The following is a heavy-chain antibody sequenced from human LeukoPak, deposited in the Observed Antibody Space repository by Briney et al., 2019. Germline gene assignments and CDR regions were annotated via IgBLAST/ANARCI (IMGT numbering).Heavy chain of an antibody. CDR3: ARDRKGYYDILTGYYGVGAFDI. CDR1: GYTFTGYY. CDR2: INPNSGGT. J-gene: IGHJ3*02. V-gene: IGHV1-2*02. D-gene: IGHD3-9*01. Sequence: GASVKVSCKASGYTFTGYYMHWVRQAPGQGLEWMGWINPNSGGTNYAQKFQGRVTMTRDTSISTAYMELSRLRSDDTAVYYCARDRKGYYDILTGYYGVGAFDIWGQGTMVTVSS.